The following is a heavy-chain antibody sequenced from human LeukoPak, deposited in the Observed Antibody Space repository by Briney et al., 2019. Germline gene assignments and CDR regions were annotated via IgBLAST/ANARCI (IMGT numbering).Heavy chain of an antibody. V-gene: IGHV4-30-2*01. CDR2: IYHSGNT. J-gene: IGHJ1*01. D-gene: IGHD2-2*01. CDR1: SGPITSGYY. CDR3: ARAVIPIATAEYFHN. Sequence: SETLSLTCTVSSGPITSGYYWSWIRQPPGKGLEWLGHIYHSGNTYYNPSLKSRVTISIDKSQNQFSLNLSSVTAADTAVYYCARAVIPIATAEYFHNWGQGTLVTVSS.